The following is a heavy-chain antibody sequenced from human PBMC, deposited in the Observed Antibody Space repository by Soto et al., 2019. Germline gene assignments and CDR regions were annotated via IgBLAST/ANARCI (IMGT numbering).Heavy chain of an antibody. CDR3: AGRSGSSDY. CDR2: ISYDEIDK. V-gene: IGHV3-30*04. D-gene: IGHD3-10*01. J-gene: IGHJ4*02. Sequence: GGSLRLSCAASGFTFSNYTMHWVRQAPGKGLEWVTLISYDEIDKYYADAVKGRFTISRDNSKNTLFLQMDSLRAEDTAVYYCAGRSGSSDYWGQGTLVIVSS. CDR1: GFTFSNYT.